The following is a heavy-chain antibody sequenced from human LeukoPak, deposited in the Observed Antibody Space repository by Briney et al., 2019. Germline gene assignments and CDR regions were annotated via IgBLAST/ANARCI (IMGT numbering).Heavy chain of an antibody. D-gene: IGHD3-22*01. V-gene: IGHV3-7*01. Sequence: QTGGSLRLSCVASGFTFSSYWMNWVRQAPGKGLEWVANIKEDGSEKYYVDSVKGRFTISRDNAKNSLYLQMNSLRAEDTAVYYCARGYYDSTFDIWGQGTMVTVSS. CDR3: ARGYYDSTFDI. CDR1: GFTFSSYW. CDR2: IKEDGSEK. J-gene: IGHJ3*02.